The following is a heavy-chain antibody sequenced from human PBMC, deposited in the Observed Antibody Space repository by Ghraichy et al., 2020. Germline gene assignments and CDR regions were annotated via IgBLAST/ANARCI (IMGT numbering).Heavy chain of an antibody. CDR1: GGSINNGDYF. V-gene: IGHV4-31*03. Sequence: SETLSLTCTVSGGSINNGDYFWSWIRQHPGKGLEWIGYIYYTGTTYYNPSLKSRVTISVDTSKTQFSLRLSSVTAADTAVYYCARSYGSGTYYSNFFDSWGQGTLATVSS. D-gene: IGHD3-10*01. CDR2: IYYTGTT. CDR3: ARSYGSGTYYSNFFDS. J-gene: IGHJ5*01.